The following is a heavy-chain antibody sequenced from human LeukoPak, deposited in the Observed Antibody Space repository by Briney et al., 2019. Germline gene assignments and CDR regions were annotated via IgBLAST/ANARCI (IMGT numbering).Heavy chain of an antibody. CDR1: GFTFSSYA. V-gene: IGHV3-33*01. J-gene: IGHJ4*02. CDR3: ARGVDYYDSSGTIDY. D-gene: IGHD3-22*01. CDR2: VWYDGSKT. Sequence: GGSLRLSCAASGFTFSSYAMHWVRQAPGKGLEWVAVVWYDGSKTYSADSEKGRITISRDDSRNTLYLQMNSLRAEDTAVYYCARGVDYYDSSGTIDYWGQGTLVTVSS.